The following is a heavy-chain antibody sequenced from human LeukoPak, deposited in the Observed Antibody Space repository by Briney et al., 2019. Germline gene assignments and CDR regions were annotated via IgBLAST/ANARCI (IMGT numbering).Heavy chain of an antibody. CDR1: GFPFSRFW. CDR2: INPDGTNT. J-gene: IGHJ4*02. Sequence: QPGGSLRLSCAASGFPFSRFWMHWVRQVPGKGLMWVSRINPDGTNTLYADSVKGRFTISRDNAKNTVYLQMNSLRAEDTSLYYCARDIPSTLDYWGQGTLVTVSS. V-gene: IGHV3-74*01. D-gene: IGHD1-1*01. CDR3: ARDIPSTLDY.